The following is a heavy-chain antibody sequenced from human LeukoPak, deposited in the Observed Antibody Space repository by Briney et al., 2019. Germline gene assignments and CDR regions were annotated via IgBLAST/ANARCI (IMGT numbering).Heavy chain of an antibody. CDR1: GFSFSSFW. V-gene: IGHV3-7*01. J-gene: IGHJ4*02. D-gene: IGHD2-15*01. CDR2: INQDGSEK. Sequence: PGGSLRLSCAASGFSFSSFWMSWVRQAPGKGLDWVANINQDGSEKNYVDSVKGRFTISRDGAKNLLYLQMNSLRAEDAAVYYCAREQCSGNSCYYYWGQGTLVTVSS. CDR3: AREQCSGNSCYYY.